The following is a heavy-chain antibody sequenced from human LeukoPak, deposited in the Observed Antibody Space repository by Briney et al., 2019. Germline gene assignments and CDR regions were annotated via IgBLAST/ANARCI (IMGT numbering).Heavy chain of an antibody. J-gene: IGHJ4*02. V-gene: IGHV4-39*01. CDR2: IYYSGST. D-gene: IGHD4-17*01. CDR1: GGSVSSGSYY. CDR3: ARRATVTASFDY. Sequence: SETLSLTCTVSGGSVSSGSYYWGWIRQPPGKGLEWIGSIYYSGSTYYNPSLKSRVTISVDTSKNQFSLKLSSVTAADTAVYYCARRATVTASFDYWGQGTLVTVSS.